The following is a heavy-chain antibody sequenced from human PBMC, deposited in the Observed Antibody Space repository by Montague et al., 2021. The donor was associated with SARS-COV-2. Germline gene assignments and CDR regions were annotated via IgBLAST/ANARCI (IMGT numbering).Heavy chain of an antibody. Sequence: SETLSLTCTAPGGSISRYFWNWIRQTPGKGLEWMGYVHDIESSIYNPSLQSRITILLDTPKNQFSLRLNAVTAADTAVYYCARVTLGGRDGRTRQYDGLDSWGQGILVTVSS. CDR1: GGSISRYF. V-gene: IGHV4-59*01. D-gene: IGHD3-16*01. J-gene: IGHJ4*02. CDR2: VHDIESS. CDR3: ARVTLGGRDGRTRQYDGLDS.